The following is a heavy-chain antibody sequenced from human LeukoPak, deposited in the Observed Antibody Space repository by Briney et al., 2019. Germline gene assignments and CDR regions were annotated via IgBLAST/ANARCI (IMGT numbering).Heavy chain of an antibody. D-gene: IGHD6-13*01. J-gene: IGHJ6*03. CDR2: ISSSGSTI. CDR1: GFTFSDYY. Sequence: GGSLRLSCAASGFTFSDYYMSWIRQAPGKGLEGVSYISSSGSTIYYADSVKGRFTISRDNAKNSLYLQMNSLRAEDTAVYYCARDRRDSSRTYNYYYYYYMDVWGKGTTVTVSS. V-gene: IGHV3-11*01. CDR3: ARDRRDSSRTYNYYYYYYMDV.